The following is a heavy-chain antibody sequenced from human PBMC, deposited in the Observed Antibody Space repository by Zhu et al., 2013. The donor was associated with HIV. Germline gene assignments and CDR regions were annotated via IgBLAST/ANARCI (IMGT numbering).Heavy chain of an antibody. Sequence: QVQLVQSGAEVKKPGASVKVSCKASGYTFTGYYMHWVRQAPGQGLEWMGWINPNSGGTNYAQKFQGWVTMTRDTSISTAYMELSRLRSDDTAVYYCARDGYSYGNDYYYYGMDVWGQGTTVTVSS. D-gene: IGHD5-18*01. CDR2: INPNSGGT. J-gene: IGHJ6*02. CDR3: ARDGYSYGNDYYYYGMDV. CDR1: GYTFTGYY. V-gene: IGHV1-2*04.